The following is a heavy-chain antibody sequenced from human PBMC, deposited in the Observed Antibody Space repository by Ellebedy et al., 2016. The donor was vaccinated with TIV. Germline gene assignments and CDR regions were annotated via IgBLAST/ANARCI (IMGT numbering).Heavy chain of an antibody. CDR1: GGSVSSGSYY. J-gene: IGHJ4*02. Sequence: GSLRLSXTVSGGSVSSGSYYWSWIRQPPGKGLEWIGYIYYSGSTNYNPSLKSRVTILVDTSKNQFSLKLSSVTAADTAVYYCARDLGVSDYWGQGTLVTVSS. D-gene: IGHD2-21*01. CDR2: IYYSGST. CDR3: ARDLGVSDY. V-gene: IGHV4-61*01.